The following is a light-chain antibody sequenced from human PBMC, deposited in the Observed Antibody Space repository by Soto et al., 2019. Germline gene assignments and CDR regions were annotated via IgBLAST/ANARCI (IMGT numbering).Light chain of an antibody. Sequence: DIHMTQSPSSLSASVGDRVTITCRASQDISNFLGWVQQKPGKAPKSLIYGASNLEGGVPSKFTGSRSGADFTLTISSLQPEDFATYYCHQYYSYPLSFGGGTKVEIK. CDR2: GAS. J-gene: IGKJ4*01. V-gene: IGKV1-16*02. CDR3: HQYYSYPLS. CDR1: QDISNF.